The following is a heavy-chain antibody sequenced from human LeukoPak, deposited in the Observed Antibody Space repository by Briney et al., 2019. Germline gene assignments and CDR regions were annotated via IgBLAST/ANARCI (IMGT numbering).Heavy chain of an antibody. J-gene: IGHJ6*03. V-gene: IGHV5-51*01. CDR2: IYPGDSDT. D-gene: IGHD3-22*01. CDR3: ARLNNYYDSSGYPYYYYYYYMDV. CDR1: GYSFTSYW. Sequence: GESLKISCKGSGYSFTSYWIGWVRQMPGKGLEWMGIIYPGDSDTRYSPSFQGQVTISADKSISTAYLQWSSLKASDTAMYYCARLNNYYDSSGYPYYYYYYYMDVWGKGTTVTISS.